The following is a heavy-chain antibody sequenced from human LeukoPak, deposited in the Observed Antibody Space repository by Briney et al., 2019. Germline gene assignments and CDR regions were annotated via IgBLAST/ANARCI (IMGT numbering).Heavy chain of an antibody. D-gene: IGHD2-2*01. CDR2: ISSSGSTI. CDR1: GFTFSSYS. V-gene: IGHV3-48*04. Sequence: GGSLRLSCAASGFTFSSYSMNWVRQAPGKGLEWVSYISSSGSTIYYADSVKGRFTISRDNAKNSLYLQMNSLRAEDTAVYYCARVEYQLLFPDYYYYGMDVWGQGTTVTVSS. J-gene: IGHJ6*02. CDR3: ARVEYQLLFPDYYYYGMDV.